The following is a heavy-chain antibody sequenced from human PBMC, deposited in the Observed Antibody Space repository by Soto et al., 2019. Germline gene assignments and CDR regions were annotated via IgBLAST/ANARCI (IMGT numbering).Heavy chain of an antibody. CDR3: SRDASGWSAY. CDR1: GFTFRDYW. D-gene: IGHD6-19*01. Sequence: EVQLVESGGGLVQPGGSLRLSCAASGFTFRDYWMSWLRQAPGKGLEWVANTKQDGSETHYIDSVKGRFTISRDNAKNTLYIQMNSLSADHTSVYYRSRDASGWSAYWGQGTLVTVSS. V-gene: IGHV3-7*01. J-gene: IGHJ4*02. CDR2: TKQDGSET.